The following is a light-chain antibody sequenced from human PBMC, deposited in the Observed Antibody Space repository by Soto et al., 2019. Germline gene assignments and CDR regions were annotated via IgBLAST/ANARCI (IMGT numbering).Light chain of an antibody. V-gene: IGKV3-20*01. CDR3: QHYYTSYTT. Sequence: SVLPQSPGTLSFSPGERATLSCGASQSVTSNYLAWYQQKPGQAPRLLIFGASTRATGIPDRFSGSGSGTDFTLTISRLEPEDFAVYYCQHYYTSYTTFGQGTKVDI. J-gene: IGKJ1*01. CDR2: GAS. CDR1: QSVTSNY.